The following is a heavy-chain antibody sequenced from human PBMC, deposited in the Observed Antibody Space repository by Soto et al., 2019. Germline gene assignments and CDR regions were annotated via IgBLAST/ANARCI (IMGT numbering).Heavy chain of an antibody. CDR2: IKTSGDTT. V-gene: IGHV3-23*05. J-gene: IGHJ4*02. Sequence: GGSLRLSCAASGFAFSNCAMSWVRQAPGKGLEWVSTIKTSGDTTFHADPVKGRFTTSRDDSKNTLYLQMNSLRAEDMATYYCTKDVTGDIGADFWGQGTPVTVSS. CDR1: GFAFSNCA. D-gene: IGHD2-21*02. CDR3: TKDVTGDIGADF.